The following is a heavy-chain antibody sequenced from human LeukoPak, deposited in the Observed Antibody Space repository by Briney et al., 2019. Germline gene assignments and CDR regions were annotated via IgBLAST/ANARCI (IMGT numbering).Heavy chain of an antibody. D-gene: IGHD6-19*01. CDR2: ISAYNGNT. V-gene: IGHV1-18*01. CDR3: ARVHLIAVVPIVYYYYYGMDV. J-gene: IGHJ6*02. CDR1: GYTFTSYG. Sequence: ASVKVSCKASGYTFTSYGISWVRQAPGQGLEWMGWISAYNGNTNYAQKLQGRVTMTTDTSTSTAYMELRSLRSDDTAVYYCARVHLIAVVPIVYYYYYGMDVWGQGTTVTVPS.